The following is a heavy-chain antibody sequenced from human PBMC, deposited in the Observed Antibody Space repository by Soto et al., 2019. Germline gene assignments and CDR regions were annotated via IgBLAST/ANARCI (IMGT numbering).Heavy chain of an antibody. CDR3: ARDHGDYPYYYYGMDV. D-gene: IGHD4-17*01. V-gene: IGHV1-69*12. CDR2: IIPIFGTA. Sequence: QVQLVQSGAEVKKPGSSVKVSCKASGGTFSSYAISWVRQAPGQGLEWMGGIIPIFGTANYAQKFQGRVTITADESTSTAYMEPSSLRSEDTAVYYCARDHGDYPYYYYGMDVWGQGTTVTVSS. CDR1: GGTFSSYA. J-gene: IGHJ6*02.